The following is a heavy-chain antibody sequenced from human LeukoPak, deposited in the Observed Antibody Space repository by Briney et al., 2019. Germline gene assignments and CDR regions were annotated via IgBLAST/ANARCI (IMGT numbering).Heavy chain of an antibody. CDR2: IYNSGST. J-gene: IGHJ5*02. CDR1: GGSISRFY. V-gene: IGHV4-59*01. Sequence: SETLSLTCTVSGGSISRFYWSWIRQPPGKGLQWIGYIYNSGSTKYNPSLTSRVTISIDTSKNQFSLKLSSVTAADAAVYYCARDIPADLWGQGTRLTVSS. CDR3: ARDIPADL.